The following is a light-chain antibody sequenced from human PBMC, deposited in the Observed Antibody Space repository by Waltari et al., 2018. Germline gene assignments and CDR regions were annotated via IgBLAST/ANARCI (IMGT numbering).Light chain of an antibody. CDR1: QSVLYSSNNKNY. Sequence: DIVMTQYPDSLAVSLGERATINFKSSQSVLYSSNNKNYLAWYQQKPGQPPKLLIYWASTRESGVPDRFSGSGSGTDFTLTISSLQAEDVAVYYCQQYYSTPWTFGQGTKVEIK. CDR3: QQYYSTPWT. V-gene: IGKV4-1*01. J-gene: IGKJ1*01. CDR2: WAS.